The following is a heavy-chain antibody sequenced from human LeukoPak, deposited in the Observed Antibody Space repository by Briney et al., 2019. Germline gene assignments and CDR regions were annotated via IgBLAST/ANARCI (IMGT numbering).Heavy chain of an antibody. CDR3: ARVASDFGGYGAFDF. CDR2: IYYSGGS. Sequence: SETLSLTCTVSGGSMTNLYWIWIRQPPGKGLEWIGLIYYSGGSDSNPSLKSRVTLSVDTSKNQFSLKLSSVTAADTALYYCARVASDFGGYGAFDFWGQGTMVTVSS. CDR1: GGSMTNLY. D-gene: IGHD4/OR15-4a*01. V-gene: IGHV4-59*11. J-gene: IGHJ3*01.